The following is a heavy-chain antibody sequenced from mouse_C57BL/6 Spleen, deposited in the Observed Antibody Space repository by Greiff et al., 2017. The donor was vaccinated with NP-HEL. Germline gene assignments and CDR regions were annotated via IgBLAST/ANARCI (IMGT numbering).Heavy chain of an antibody. D-gene: IGHD2-4*01. CDR2: IDPSDSYT. Sequence: QVQLQQPGAELVMPGASVKLSCKASGYTFTSYWMHWVKQRPGQGLEWIGEIDPSDSYTNYNQKFKGKSTLTVDKSSSTAYMQLSSLTSEDSAVYYCARWGDYDVGAMDYWGQGTSGTVSS. CDR3: ARWGDYDVGAMDY. CDR1: GYTFTSYW. J-gene: IGHJ4*01. V-gene: IGHV1-69*01.